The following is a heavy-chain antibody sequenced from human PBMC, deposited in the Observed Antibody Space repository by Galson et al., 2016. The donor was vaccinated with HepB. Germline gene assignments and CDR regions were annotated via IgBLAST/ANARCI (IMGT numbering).Heavy chain of an antibody. Sequence: SLRLSCAASGFTFSSYAMTWVRQAPGKGLEWVSGISGGGDSLTDADSVKGRFTISRDNSKNTPYLHMNSLRAEDTAVYYCAGRGATPRDKDDIDYWGQGTLVTVTS. V-gene: IGHV3-23*01. CDR1: GFTFSSYA. CDR2: ISGGGDSL. CDR3: AGRGATPRDKDDIDY. D-gene: IGHD1-1*01. J-gene: IGHJ4*02.